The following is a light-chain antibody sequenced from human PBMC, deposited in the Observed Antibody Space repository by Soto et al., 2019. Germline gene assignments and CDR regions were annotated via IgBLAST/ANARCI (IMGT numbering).Light chain of an antibody. Sequence: DIPMTQSPSTLSASVGDRVTITCRASQSISSWLAWYQQKPGKAPKLLIYKASSLESGVPSRFSGSGSGTECTLTISSLLPDDFATYYCQQYYTYWAFGQGTKVEIK. CDR2: KAS. CDR3: QQYYTYWA. CDR1: QSISSW. V-gene: IGKV1-5*03. J-gene: IGKJ1*01.